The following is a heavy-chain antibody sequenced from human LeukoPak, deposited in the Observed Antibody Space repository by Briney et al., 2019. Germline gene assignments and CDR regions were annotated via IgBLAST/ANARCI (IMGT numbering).Heavy chain of an antibody. V-gene: IGHV4-39*01. J-gene: IGHJ4*02. CDR3: ARLAYGGRSAIVC. Sequence: SETLSLTCTVSGGSISSSSYYWGWIRQPPEKGLEWIGSIYYSGGTYYNPSLKSRVTISVGTSKDQFSLKLSSVTAADTAVYYCARLAYGGRSAIVCWGQGTLVTVSS. CDR1: GGSISSSSYY. CDR2: IYYSGGT. D-gene: IGHD4-23*01.